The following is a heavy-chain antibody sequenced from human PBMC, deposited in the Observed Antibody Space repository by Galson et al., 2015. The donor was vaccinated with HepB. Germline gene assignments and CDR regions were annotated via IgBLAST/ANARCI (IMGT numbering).Heavy chain of an antibody. V-gene: IGHV3-23*01. CDR2: ISGSGGST. CDR1: GFTFSSYA. Sequence: SLRLSCAASGFTFSSYAMSWVRQAPGKGLEWVSAISGSGGSTYYADSVKGRFTISRDNSKNTLYLQMNSLRAEDTAVYYCAKDPKQYSSGPPAYFDYWGQGTLVTVSS. J-gene: IGHJ4*02. CDR3: AKDPKQYSSGPPAYFDY. D-gene: IGHD6-19*01.